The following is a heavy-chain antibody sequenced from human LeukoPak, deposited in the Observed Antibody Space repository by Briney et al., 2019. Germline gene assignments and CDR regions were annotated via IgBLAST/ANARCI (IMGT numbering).Heavy chain of an antibody. J-gene: IGHJ4*02. V-gene: IGHV3-15*01. CDR1: GIAFSITW. Sequence: PGGSLRLSCVASGIAFSITWMSWVRQAPGKGLEWVGRIKSKNDGGAIDYIEPVKGRFTISRDDAKNTVYLQMNSLKTEDTAMYYCTTDPRDWGQGTLVTVSS. CDR2: IKSKNDGGAI. CDR3: TTDPRD.